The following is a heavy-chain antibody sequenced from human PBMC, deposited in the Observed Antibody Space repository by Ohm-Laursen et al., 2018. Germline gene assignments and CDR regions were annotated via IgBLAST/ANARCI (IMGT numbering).Heavy chain of an antibody. Sequence: SLRLSCAASGFTFSSYWMSWVRQAPGKGLEWVANIKQDGSEKYYVDSVKGRFAISRDNSKNTLYLQMSSLRAEDTAVYFCATAERESGYTYGKDYWGQGTLVTVSS. CDR3: ATAERESGYTYGKDY. J-gene: IGHJ4*02. CDR1: GFTFSSYW. V-gene: IGHV3-7*01. D-gene: IGHD5-18*01. CDR2: IKQDGSEK.